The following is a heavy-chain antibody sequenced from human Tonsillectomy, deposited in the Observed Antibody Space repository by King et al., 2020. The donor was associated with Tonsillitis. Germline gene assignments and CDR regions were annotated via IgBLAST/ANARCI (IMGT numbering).Heavy chain of an antibody. CDR1: GSTLTNSA. J-gene: IGHJ3*01. CDR2: IVVGSGDT. V-gene: IGHV1-58*01. CDR3: AADKRPGSWSAFDF. Sequence: QLVQSGPEVRKPGTSVKVSCKASGSTLTNSAVQWVRQARGQRLEWIGWIVVGSGDTSYAQKFQERVTITRDMSTSTAYMELSSLRSEDTAVYYCAADKRPGSWSAFDFWGQGTMVTVSS. D-gene: IGHD2-15*01.